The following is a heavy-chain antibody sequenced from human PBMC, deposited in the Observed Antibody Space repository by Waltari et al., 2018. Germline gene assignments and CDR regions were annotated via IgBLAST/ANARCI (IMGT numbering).Heavy chain of an antibody. V-gene: IGHV3-30*02. Sequence: QVQLVESGGGVVQPGGSLRLSCAASGFTFSRNNIHWVRQGPGKGLGGLAFMPYDGSNKYYADSVTGRFTISRDNSKSTQYLEMNSLRADDTAVYYCAKDMGLGRYSFDYWGQGTLVTVSS. CDR3: AKDMGLGRYSFDY. D-gene: IGHD3-16*01. J-gene: IGHJ4*02. CDR2: MPYDGSNK. CDR1: GFTFSRNN.